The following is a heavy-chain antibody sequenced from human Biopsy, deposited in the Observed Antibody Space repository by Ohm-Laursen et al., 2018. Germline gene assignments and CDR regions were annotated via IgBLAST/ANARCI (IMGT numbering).Heavy chain of an antibody. J-gene: IGHJ4*02. CDR3: AEGAWIYYFDY. V-gene: IGHV3-23*05. CDR2: IDGSGSST. CDR1: GFTFSSYA. D-gene: IGHD1-1*01. Sequence: GSLRLSCAASGFTFSSYAMTWVRQAPGKGLEWVSGIDGSGSSTYYADSVKGRFTISRDNSKNTLYLQMNSLRAEDTAVYYCAEGAWIYYFDYWGQGTLVTVSS.